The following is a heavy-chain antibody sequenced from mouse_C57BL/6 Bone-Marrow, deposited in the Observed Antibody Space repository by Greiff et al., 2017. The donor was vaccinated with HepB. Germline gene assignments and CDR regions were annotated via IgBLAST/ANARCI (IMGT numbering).Heavy chain of an antibody. CDR3: ARHDYYGSSPFAY. CDR2: IDPSDSYT. V-gene: IGHV1-69*01. J-gene: IGHJ3*01. Sequence: QVQLQQPGAELVMPGASVKLSCKASGYTFTSYWMHWVKQRPGQGLEWIGEIDPSDSYTNYNQKFKGKSTLTVDKSSSTAYMQLSSLTSEDSAVYYCARHDYYGSSPFAYWGQGTLVTVSA. CDR1: GYTFTSYW. D-gene: IGHD1-1*01.